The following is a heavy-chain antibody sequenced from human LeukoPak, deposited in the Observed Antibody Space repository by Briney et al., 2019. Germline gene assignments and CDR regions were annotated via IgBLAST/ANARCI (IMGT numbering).Heavy chain of an antibody. CDR1: GFTFSSYE. CDR2: ISSSGSTI. D-gene: IGHD3-10*01. Sequence: GGSLRLSCAASGFTFSSYEMNWVRQAPGKGLEWVSYISSSGSTIYYADSVKGRFTISRDNAKNSLYLQMNSLRAEDTAVYYCARVTSGYYYGSGSLDYWGQGTLVTVSS. J-gene: IGHJ4*02. V-gene: IGHV3-48*03. CDR3: ARVTSGYYYGSGSLDY.